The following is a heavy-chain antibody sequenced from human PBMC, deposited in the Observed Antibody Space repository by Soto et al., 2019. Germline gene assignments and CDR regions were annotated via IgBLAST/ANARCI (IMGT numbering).Heavy chain of an antibody. Sequence: GGSLRLSCAASGFTFSSYWMSWVRQAPGKGLEWVANIKQDGSEKYYVDSVKGRFTISRDNAKNSLYLQMNSLRAEDTAVYYCARDYDYEDYYYMDVWGKGTTVTVSS. D-gene: IGHD4-17*01. CDR3: ARDYDYEDYYYMDV. V-gene: IGHV3-7*01. CDR2: IKQDGSEK. CDR1: GFTFSSYW. J-gene: IGHJ6*03.